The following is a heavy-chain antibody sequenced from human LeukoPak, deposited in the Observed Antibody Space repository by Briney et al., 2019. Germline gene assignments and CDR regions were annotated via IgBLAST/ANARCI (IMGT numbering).Heavy chain of an antibody. CDR3: VRGSPFHLSY. CDR1: GGSFSGYY. V-gene: IGHV4-34*01. Sequence: PLETLSLTCAVYGGSFSGYYWSWIRQPPGKGLEWIGEINHSGSTNYNPSLKSRVTISVDTSKNQFSLKLSSVTAADTAVYYCVRGSPFHLSYWGQGTLVTVSS. CDR2: INHSGST. J-gene: IGHJ4*02.